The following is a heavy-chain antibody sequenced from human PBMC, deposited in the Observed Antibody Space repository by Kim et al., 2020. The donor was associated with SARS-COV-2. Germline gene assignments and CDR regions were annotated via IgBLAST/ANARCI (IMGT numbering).Heavy chain of an antibody. J-gene: IGHJ4*02. Sequence: ASVKVSCKTSGYIVTDHYLHWVRQAPGQGLEWMGWISPDTGGTNYAEKFQDRVTMTRDTSIRTAYMELNSLRSDDTAVYYCASQPHAAAGTWCFDYWGQG. D-gene: IGHD6-19*01. CDR1: GYIVTDHY. CDR2: ISPDTGGT. CDR3: ASQPHAAAGTWCFDY. V-gene: IGHV1-2*02.